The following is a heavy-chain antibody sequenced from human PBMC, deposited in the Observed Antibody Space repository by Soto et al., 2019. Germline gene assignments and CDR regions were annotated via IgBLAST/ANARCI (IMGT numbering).Heavy chain of an antibody. D-gene: IGHD2-15*01. Sequence: ASVKVSCKASGYTFTSYSMHWVRQAPGQRLEWMGWINAGNGNTKYSQKFQGRVTITRDTSASTAYMELSSLRSEDTAVYYCARDCSGGSCYLPMDHWGQGTLVTVSS. J-gene: IGHJ4*02. CDR2: INAGNGNT. CDR3: ARDCSGGSCYLPMDH. V-gene: IGHV1-3*01. CDR1: GYTFTSYS.